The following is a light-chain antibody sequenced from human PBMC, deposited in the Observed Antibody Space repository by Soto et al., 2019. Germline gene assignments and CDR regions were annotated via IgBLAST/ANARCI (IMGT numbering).Light chain of an antibody. J-gene: IGKJ2*01. Sequence: EIVLTPSPATLSLSPGEGTTLTCRPSQTSDNNLAWYQRKPAQAPRLLMYDASTSATGVPARFSGSGSGTDFTLTISSLQSEDFAVYYCQHYNYWPYTFGQGTKVDIK. V-gene: IGKV3-15*01. CDR1: QTSDNN. CDR2: DAS. CDR3: QHYNYWPYT.